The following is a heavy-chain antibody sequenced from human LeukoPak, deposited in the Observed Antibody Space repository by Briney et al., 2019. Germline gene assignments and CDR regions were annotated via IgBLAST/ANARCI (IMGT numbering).Heavy chain of an antibody. V-gene: IGHV1-69*04. CDR3: ARESYDCSSTSCPDYYYYYGMDV. CDR1: GGTFSSYA. Sequence: SVKVSCKASGGTFSSYAISWVRQAPGQGLEWMGRIIPILGIANYAQKFQGRVTITADKSTSTAYMELSSLRSEDTAVYYCARESYDCSSTSCPDYYYYYGMDVWGQGALVTISS. CDR2: IIPILGIA. D-gene: IGHD2-2*01. J-gene: IGHJ6*02.